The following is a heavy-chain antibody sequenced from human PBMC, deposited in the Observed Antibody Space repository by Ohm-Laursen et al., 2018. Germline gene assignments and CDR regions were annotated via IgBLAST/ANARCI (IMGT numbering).Heavy chain of an antibody. V-gene: IGHV4-59*12. CDR1: GGSISSYY. CDR3: ARGLPKRNPLGY. J-gene: IGHJ4*02. Sequence: PSETLSLTCTVSGGSISSYYWSWIRQPPGKGLEWIGYIYYSGTTNYNPSLKSRVTISLNTSKNQFSLKLSSVTAADTAVYYCARGLPKRNPLGYWGQGTLVTVSS. CDR2: IYYSGTT. D-gene: IGHD3-16*01.